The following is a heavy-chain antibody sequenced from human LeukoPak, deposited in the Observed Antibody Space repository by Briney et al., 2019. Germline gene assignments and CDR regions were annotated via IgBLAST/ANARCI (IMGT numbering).Heavy chain of an antibody. Sequence: GGSLRLSCAASGFTVSSNHMSWVRQAPGKGLEWVSVIYSGGSTYYADSVKGRFTISRDNSKNTLYLQMNSLRAEDTAVYYCAGDPSNTMDGTRGYWGQGTLVTVSS. J-gene: IGHJ4*02. CDR2: IYSGGST. D-gene: IGHD6-19*01. CDR3: AGDPSNTMDGTRGY. V-gene: IGHV3-53*01. CDR1: GFTVSSNH.